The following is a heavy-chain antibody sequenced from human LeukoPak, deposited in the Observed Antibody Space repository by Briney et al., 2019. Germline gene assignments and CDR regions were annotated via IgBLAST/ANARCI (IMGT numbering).Heavy chain of an antibody. CDR1: GCTFSSYA. CDR2: ISGSGGST. J-gene: IGHJ4*02. Sequence: PGGSLRLSCAASGCTFSSYAMNWVCQAPGKGLELVSAISGSGGSTYYADSVKGRFTISRDNSKNTLYLQMNSLRAEDTAVYYCAKYYGPGYYFDYWGQGTLVTVSS. D-gene: IGHD3-10*01. V-gene: IGHV3-23*01. CDR3: AKYYGPGYYFDY.